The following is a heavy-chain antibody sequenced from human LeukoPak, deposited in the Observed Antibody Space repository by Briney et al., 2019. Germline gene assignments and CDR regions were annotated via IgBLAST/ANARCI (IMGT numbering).Heavy chain of an antibody. CDR2: ISYDGSNK. D-gene: IGHD3-22*01. V-gene: IGHV3-30*01. CDR1: GFTFSSYA. Sequence: GRSLRLSCAASGFTFSSYAMHWVRQAPGKGLEWVAVISYDGSNKYYADSVKGRFTISRDNSKNTLYLQMNSLRAEDTAVYYCASLYYDSSGTQEDFDYWGQGTPVTVSS. CDR3: ASLYYDSSGTQEDFDY. J-gene: IGHJ4*02.